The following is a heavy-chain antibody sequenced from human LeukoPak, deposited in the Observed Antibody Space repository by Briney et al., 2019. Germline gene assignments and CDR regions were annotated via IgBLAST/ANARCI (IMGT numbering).Heavy chain of an antibody. CDR2: IYYSGST. D-gene: IGHD4-23*01. Sequence: SETLSLTCTVSGGSISSSSYYWGWIRQPPGKGLEWIGSIYYSGSTYYNPSLKSRVTISVDTSKNQFSLKLSSVTAADTAVYYCAIHAPTTVVTVGWFDPWGQGTLVTVSS. V-gene: IGHV4-39*01. CDR3: AIHAPTTVVTVGWFDP. CDR1: GGSISSSSYY. J-gene: IGHJ5*02.